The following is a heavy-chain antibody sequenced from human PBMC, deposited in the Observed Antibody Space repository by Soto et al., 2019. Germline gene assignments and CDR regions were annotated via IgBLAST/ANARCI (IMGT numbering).Heavy chain of an antibody. Sequence: SETLSLTCAVYGGSFSGYYWSWIRQPPGKGLEWIGEINHSGSTNYNPSLKSRVPISVDTSKNQFSLKLSSVTAADTAVYYCARRRGYSYGSLDYWGQGTLVTVSS. CDR3: ARRRGYSYGSLDY. V-gene: IGHV4-34*01. J-gene: IGHJ4*02. D-gene: IGHD5-18*01. CDR1: GGSFSGYY. CDR2: INHSGST.